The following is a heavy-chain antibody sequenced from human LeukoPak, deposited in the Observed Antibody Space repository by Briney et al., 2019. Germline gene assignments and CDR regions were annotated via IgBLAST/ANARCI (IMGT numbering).Heavy chain of an antibody. V-gene: IGHV3-53*01. D-gene: IGHD7-27*01. CDR2: IYGGHTA. CDR1: GFTVSTVY. J-gene: IGHJ3*02. CDR3: AREIGQLGGAFDI. Sequence: PGGSLRLSCAASGFTVSTVYMTWVRQAPGKGLEWVSVIYGGHTAYYADSMKDRFTISRDNPKNTLNLQMNSLRAEDTAVYYCAREIGQLGGAFDIWGQGTMVTVSS.